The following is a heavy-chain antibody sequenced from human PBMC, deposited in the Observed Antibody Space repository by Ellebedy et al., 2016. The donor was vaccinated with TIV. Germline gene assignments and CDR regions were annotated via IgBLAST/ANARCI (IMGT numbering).Heavy chain of an antibody. V-gene: IGHV3-23*01. CDR3: AKGRSGTYIHHAFDY. CDR2: LYGSGGGI. J-gene: IGHJ4*02. Sequence: GESLKISCAASGFTFSSFAMGWVRQTPGKGLEWVSGLYGSGGGISYSDSVKGRFTISRDNSKNMLYLQMNSLRAEDTAIYYCAKGRSGTYIHHAFDYWGQGTLVTVSS. CDR1: GFTFSSFA. D-gene: IGHD1-14*01.